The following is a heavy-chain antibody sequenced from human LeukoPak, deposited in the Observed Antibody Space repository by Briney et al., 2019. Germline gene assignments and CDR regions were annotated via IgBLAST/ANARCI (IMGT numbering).Heavy chain of an antibody. D-gene: IGHD3-16*01. CDR2: ISAYNGNT. J-gene: IGHJ3*02. V-gene: IGHV1-18*01. CDR3: ARPMITFGGYAFDI. CDR1: GYTFTNYG. Sequence: ASVKVSCKASGYTFTNYGLSWVRQAPGQGLEWMGWISAYNGNTNYAQKLQGRVTMTTDTSTSTAYMELRSLRSDDTAVYYCARPMITFGGYAFDIWGQGTMVTVSS.